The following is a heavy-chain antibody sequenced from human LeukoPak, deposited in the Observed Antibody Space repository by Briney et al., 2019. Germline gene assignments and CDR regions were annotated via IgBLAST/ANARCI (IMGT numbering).Heavy chain of an antibody. V-gene: IGHV3-33*08. CDR3: AREASTEIIGGMDV. J-gene: IGHJ6*02. CDR1: GFSFSSNG. Sequence: GRSLRLYCAASGFSFSSNGIHWVRQAPGKGLEWVSFIQTGGDPKYYADSVRGRFTISRDNSKKTCSLQMDSLRVEDTATYYSAREASTEIIGGMDVRGQGTTVTVTS. CDR2: IQTGGDPK. D-gene: IGHD2-8*02.